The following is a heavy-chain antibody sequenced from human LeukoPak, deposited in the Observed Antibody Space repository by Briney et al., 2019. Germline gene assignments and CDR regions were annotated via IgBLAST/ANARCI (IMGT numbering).Heavy chain of an antibody. V-gene: IGHV3-23*01. CDR3: GRMAGWHWFDP. Sequence: GGSLRLSCAASGFTFSSYDMTWVPQAPGRGLEWVYSIRPSVDNTYYGDSAKGRFTFSRDNSKNTVYLQMNNMRVDNTAVYYCGRMAGWHWFDPWGQGTLVTVSS. D-gene: IGHD6-19*01. CDR1: GFTFSSYD. J-gene: IGHJ5*02. CDR2: IRPSVDNT.